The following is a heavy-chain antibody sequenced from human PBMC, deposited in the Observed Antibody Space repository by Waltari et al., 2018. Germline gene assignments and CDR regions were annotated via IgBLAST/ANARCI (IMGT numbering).Heavy chain of an antibody. V-gene: IGHV3-21*01. Sequence: EVQLVESGVGLVKPGGSLRLSCAASGFTFSTYSMPWVRKAPGKGLEWVSSISSSSSYIYYADSVKGRFTISRDNAKNSLYLQMNSLRAEDTAVYYCARDLEPMVEMNSYYGMDVWGQGTTVTVSS. J-gene: IGHJ6*02. D-gene: IGHD2-21*01. CDR3: ARDLEPMVEMNSYYGMDV. CDR2: ISSSSSYI. CDR1: GFTFSTYS.